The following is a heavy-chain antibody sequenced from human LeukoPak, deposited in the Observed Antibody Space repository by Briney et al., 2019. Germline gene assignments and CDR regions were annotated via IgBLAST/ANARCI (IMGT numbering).Heavy chain of an antibody. CDR3: AKIAAVAASPYYYFGMDL. CDR1: GFTFSTYA. V-gene: IGHV3-23*01. D-gene: IGHD6-19*01. Sequence: GGSLRLSCAASGFTFSTYAMSWVRQPPGKGLEWVSAISGSGGTTYYADSVKGRFTICNDNTRNALDLQMNGLKAEDRAVYYCAKIAAVAASPYYYFGMDLWGQETRDTVSS. J-gene: IGHJ6*02. CDR2: ISGSGGTT.